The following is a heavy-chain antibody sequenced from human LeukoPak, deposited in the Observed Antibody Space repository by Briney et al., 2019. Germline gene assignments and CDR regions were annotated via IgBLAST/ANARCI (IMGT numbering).Heavy chain of an antibody. CDR3: AREGGRAVPGRFDQ. V-gene: IGHV3-30*02. CDR2: IQNDGSDK. J-gene: IGHJ4*02. D-gene: IGHD6-13*01. Sequence: GGSLRLSCAASGINFRSSGMHWVRQAPGKGLEWVTFIQNDGSDKYYAASVKGRFTISRDNSKNTVHLHMASLRADDTALYYCAREGGRAVPGRFDQWGQGTLVTVSS. CDR1: GINFRSSG.